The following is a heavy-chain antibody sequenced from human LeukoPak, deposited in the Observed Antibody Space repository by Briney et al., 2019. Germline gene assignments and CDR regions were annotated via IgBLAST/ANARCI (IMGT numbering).Heavy chain of an antibody. J-gene: IGHJ4*02. Sequence: PGGSLRLSCAASGFTFSSYSMNWVRQAPGKVLEWVSSISSSSSYIYYADSVKGRFTISRDNAKNSLYLQMNSLRAEDTAVYYCARLGITMIVVDYWGQGTLVTVSS. V-gene: IGHV3-21*01. CDR1: GFTFSSYS. CDR2: ISSSSSYI. CDR3: ARLGITMIVVDY. D-gene: IGHD3-22*01.